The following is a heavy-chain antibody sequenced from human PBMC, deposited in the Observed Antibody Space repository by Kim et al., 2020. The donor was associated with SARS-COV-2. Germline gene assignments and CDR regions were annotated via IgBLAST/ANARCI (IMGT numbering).Heavy chain of an antibody. CDR1: GYTFTSYY. J-gene: IGHJ6*02. D-gene: IGHD6-13*01. V-gene: IGHV1-46*01. Sequence: ASVKVSCKASGYTFTSYYMHWVRQAPGQGLEWMGIINPSGGSTSYAQKFQGRVTMTRDTSTSTVYMELSSLRSEDTAVYYCARDSNKEQLGSYYYGMDVWGQGTTVTVSS. CDR3: ARDSNKEQLGSYYYGMDV. CDR2: INPSGGST.